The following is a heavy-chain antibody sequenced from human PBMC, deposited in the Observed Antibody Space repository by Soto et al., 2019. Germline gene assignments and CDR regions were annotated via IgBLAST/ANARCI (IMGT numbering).Heavy chain of an antibody. CDR3: ARGTYYYGGSGYRYYYYYGMDV. D-gene: IGHD3-22*01. Sequence: QVQLVQSGAEVKKPGSSVKVSCKASGGTFSSYAISWVRQAPGQGLEWMGGIIHIFGTANYAQKFQGSVTITADESTSTAYMELSSLRSEDTAVSYCARGTYYYGGSGYRYYYYYGMDVWGQGTTVTVSS. CDR2: IIHIFGTA. J-gene: IGHJ6*02. V-gene: IGHV1-69*12. CDR1: GGTFSSYA.